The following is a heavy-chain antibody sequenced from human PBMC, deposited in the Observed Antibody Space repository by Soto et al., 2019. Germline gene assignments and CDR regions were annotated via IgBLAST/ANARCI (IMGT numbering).Heavy chain of an antibody. D-gene: IGHD6-13*01. J-gene: IGHJ4*02. V-gene: IGHV4-59*08. CDR1: GGSISSYY. CDR2: IYYSGST. CDR3: ARRLGTAVGYYFDY. Sequence: SETLSLTCTVSGGSISSYYWSWIRQPPGKGLEWIGYIYYSGSTNYNPSLKSRVTISVDTFKNQFSLKLSSVTAADTAVYYCARRLGTAVGYYFDYWGQGTLVTVSS.